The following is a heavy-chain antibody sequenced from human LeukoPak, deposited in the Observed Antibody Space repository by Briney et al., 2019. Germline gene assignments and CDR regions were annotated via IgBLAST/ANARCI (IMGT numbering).Heavy chain of an antibody. V-gene: IGHV4-59*01. CDR3: TKGGRRDILTY. D-gene: IGHD3-9*01. Sequence: SETLSLTCTVSGGSISSYYWSWIRQPPGKGLEWIGYIYDSGSTNYNPSLKSRVTISVDTSKNQFSLKLTSVTAADTAVYYCTKGGRRDILTYWGQGILATVSP. J-gene: IGHJ4*02. CDR2: IYDSGST. CDR1: GGSISSYY.